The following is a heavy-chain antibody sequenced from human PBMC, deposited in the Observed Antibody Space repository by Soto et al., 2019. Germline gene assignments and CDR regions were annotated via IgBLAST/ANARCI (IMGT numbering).Heavy chain of an antibody. Sequence: SETLSLTCAVYGGSFSCYYWSWIRQPPGKGLEWIGEINHSGSTNYNPSLKSRVTISVDTSKNQFSLKLSSVTAADTAVYYCARPRGYDYVWGSYRPYYFDYWGQGTLVTVSS. V-gene: IGHV4-34*01. CDR3: ARPRGYDYVWGSYRPYYFDY. D-gene: IGHD3-16*02. J-gene: IGHJ4*02. CDR1: GGSFSCYY. CDR2: INHSGST.